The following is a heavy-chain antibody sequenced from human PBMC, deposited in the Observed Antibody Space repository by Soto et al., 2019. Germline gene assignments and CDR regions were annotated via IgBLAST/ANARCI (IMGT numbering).Heavy chain of an antibody. D-gene: IGHD1-26*01. J-gene: IGHJ5*02. V-gene: IGHV3-11*06. CDR2: ISSSSSYT. CDR3: ARDLVGAPSGCFDP. Sequence: GGSLRLSCAASGFTFSDYYMSWIRQAPGKGLEWVSYISSSSSYTNYADSVKGRFTISRDNAKNSLYLQMNSLRAEDTAVYYCARDLVGAPSGCFDPWGQGTLVTVSS. CDR1: GFTFSDYY.